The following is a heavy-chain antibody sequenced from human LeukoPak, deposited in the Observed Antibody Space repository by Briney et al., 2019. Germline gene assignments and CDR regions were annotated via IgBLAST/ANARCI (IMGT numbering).Heavy chain of an antibody. Sequence: GGSLRLSCAASGFTFSSYGVHWVRQAPGKGLEWVAVISYDGSNKYYADSVKGRFTISRDNSKNTLYLQMNSLRAEDTAVYYCAKDQVAPWIQLWETGFDPWGQGTLVTVSS. D-gene: IGHD5-18*01. CDR2: ISYDGSNK. CDR1: GFTFSSYG. CDR3: AKDQVAPWIQLWETGFDP. J-gene: IGHJ5*02. V-gene: IGHV3-30*18.